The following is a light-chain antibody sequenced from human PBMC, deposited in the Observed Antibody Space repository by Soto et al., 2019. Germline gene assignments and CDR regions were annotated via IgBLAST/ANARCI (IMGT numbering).Light chain of an antibody. CDR2: GAS. CDR3: QQYTDWPGT. CDR1: QSVSSN. J-gene: IGKJ1*01. Sequence: EIVMTQSPATLSVSPGERATLSCSASQSVSSNLAWYQQKPGQAPRLLIYGASTGAAGTPGRFSASGSGTESTLTISSLQSEDFAVYYCQQYTDWPGTFGQGTKVEIK. V-gene: IGKV3D-15*01.